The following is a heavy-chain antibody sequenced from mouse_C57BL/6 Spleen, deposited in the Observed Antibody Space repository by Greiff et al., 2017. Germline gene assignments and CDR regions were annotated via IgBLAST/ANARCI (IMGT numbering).Heavy chain of an antibody. D-gene: IGHD1-1*01. V-gene: IGHV1-53*01. J-gene: IGHJ2*01. CDR2: INPSNGGT. CDR1: GYTFTSYW. Sequence: QVQLQQSGTELVKPGASVKLSCKASGYTFTSYWMHWVKQRPGQGLEWIGNINPSNGGTNYNEKFKSKATLTVDKSSSTAYMQLSSLTSADSAVYYCARGRYYYGSSYVYWGQGTTLTVSS. CDR3: ARGRYYYGSSYVY.